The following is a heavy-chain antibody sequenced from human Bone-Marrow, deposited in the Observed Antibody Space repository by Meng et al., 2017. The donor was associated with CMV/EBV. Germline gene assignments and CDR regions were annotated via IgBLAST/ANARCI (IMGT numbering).Heavy chain of an antibody. D-gene: IGHD2-2*01. Sequence: GESLKISCAASGFSFSDYAMHWVRQAPGKGLEWVSYISSSGSTIYYADSVKGRFTISRDNAKNSLYLQMNSLRAEDTAVYYCARGHCSSTSCYRYYYGMDVWGQGTTVTVSS. J-gene: IGHJ6*02. CDR1: GFSFSDYA. CDR2: ISSSGSTI. V-gene: IGHV3-48*03. CDR3: ARGHCSSTSCYRYYYGMDV.